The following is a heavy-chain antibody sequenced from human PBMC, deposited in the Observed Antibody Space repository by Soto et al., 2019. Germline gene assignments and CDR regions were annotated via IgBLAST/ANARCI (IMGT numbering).Heavy chain of an antibody. CDR2: ISSSVSTI. V-gene: IGHV3-11*01. CDR1: GFTFSDYY. D-gene: IGHD3-22*01. Sequence: GGSLRLSCAASGFTFSDYYMSWIRQAPGKGLEWVSYISSSVSTIYYADSVKGRFTISRDNAKNSLYLQMNSLRAEDTAVYYCARGARDGSGYDAFDIWGQGTMVTVSS. CDR3: ARGARDGSGYDAFDI. J-gene: IGHJ3*02.